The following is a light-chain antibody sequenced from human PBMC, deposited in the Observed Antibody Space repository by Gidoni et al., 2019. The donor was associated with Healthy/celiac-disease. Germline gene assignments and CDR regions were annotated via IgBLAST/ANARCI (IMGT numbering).Light chain of an antibody. CDR1: QSVSSSY. V-gene: IGKV3-20*01. CDR3: QQYGSSPWV. J-gene: IGKJ1*01. CDR2: GAS. Sequence: EIVLTQSPGTLSLSPGERATLSCRASQSVSSSYLAWYQQKPGQAPRLLIYGASSRATGIPDRFSGSGSGTDFTLTISRLEPEDFAVYYCQQYGSSPWVFXQXTKVEIK.